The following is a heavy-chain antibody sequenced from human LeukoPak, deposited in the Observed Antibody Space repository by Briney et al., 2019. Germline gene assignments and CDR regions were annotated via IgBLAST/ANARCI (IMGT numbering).Heavy chain of an antibody. CDR2: ISSSGSTM. J-gene: IGHJ4*02. D-gene: IGHD6-13*01. CDR1: GFTFSSYE. V-gene: IGHV3-48*03. Sequence: PGGSLRLSCAASGFTFSSYEMNWVRQAPGKGLEWVSYISSSGSTMYYADSVKGRFTISRVNDKNSLFLLMNSLRAEDTAVYYCARVSMLVYFDYWGQGTLVTVSS. CDR3: ARVSMLVYFDY.